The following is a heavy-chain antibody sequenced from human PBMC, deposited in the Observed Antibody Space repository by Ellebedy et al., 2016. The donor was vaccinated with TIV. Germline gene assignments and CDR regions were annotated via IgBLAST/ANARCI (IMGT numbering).Heavy chain of an antibody. CDR1: GFTFSNYN. V-gene: IGHV3-48*02. CDR2: ISRDGSTI. J-gene: IGHJ5*02. CDR3: TREGSGFDP. Sequence: GESLKIPCVASGFTFSNYNMNWVRQAPGKGLDWVSYISRDGSTIFYADSVKGRFTISRDSARNSLYLQMNSLRDEDTALYYCTREGSGFDPWGQGALVTVSS.